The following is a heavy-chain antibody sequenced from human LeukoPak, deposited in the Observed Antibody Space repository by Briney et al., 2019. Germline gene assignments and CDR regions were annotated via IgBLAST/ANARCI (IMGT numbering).Heavy chain of an antibody. CDR2: IWYDGSNK. Sequence: GRSLRLSCAASGFTFSSYGMHRVRQAPGKGLEWVAVIWYDGSNKYYADSVKGRFTISRDNSKNTLYLQMNSLRAEDTAVYYCARDRGGYCSSTSCYPSYGMDVWGQGTTVTVSS. CDR3: ARDRGGYCSSTSCYPSYGMDV. CDR1: GFTFSSYG. V-gene: IGHV3-33*01. J-gene: IGHJ6*02. D-gene: IGHD2-2*01.